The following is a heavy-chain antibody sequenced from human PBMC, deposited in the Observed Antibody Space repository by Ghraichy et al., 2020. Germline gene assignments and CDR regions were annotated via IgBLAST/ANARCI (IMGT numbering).Heavy chain of an antibody. CDR3: ETRNVVGAFDI. CDR2: INHSGST. CDR1: GGSFSGYY. J-gene: IGHJ3*02. D-gene: IGHD2-2*01. Sequence: SETLSLTCAVYGGSFSGYYWSWIRQPPGKGLEWIGEINHSGSTNYNPSLKSRVTISVDTSKNQFSLKLSSVTAADTAVYYCETRNVVGAFDIWGQGTMVTVSS. V-gene: IGHV4-34*01.